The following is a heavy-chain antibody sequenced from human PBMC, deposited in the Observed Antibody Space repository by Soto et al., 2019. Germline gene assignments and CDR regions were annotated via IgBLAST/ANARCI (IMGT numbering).Heavy chain of an antibody. J-gene: IGHJ4*02. CDR1: GGTFSSYA. CDR3: ARGKKVGATSGPFDY. D-gene: IGHD1-26*01. Sequence: QVQLVQSGAEVKKPGSSVKVSCKASGGTFSSYAISWVRQAPGQGLEWMGGIIPIFGTANYAQKFQGRITITAEESTSTAYMERSSLRSEVTAVYYCARGKKVGATSGPFDYWGQGTLVTVSS. V-gene: IGHV1-69*01. CDR2: IIPIFGTA.